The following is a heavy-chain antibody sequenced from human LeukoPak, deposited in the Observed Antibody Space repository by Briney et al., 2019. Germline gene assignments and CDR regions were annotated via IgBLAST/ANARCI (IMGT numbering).Heavy chain of an antibody. D-gene: IGHD3-10*01. J-gene: IGHJ4*02. CDR1: GYTFTGYY. CDR2: INPNSGGT. Sequence: ASVKVSCKAPGYTFTGYYMHWVRQAPGQGLEWMGWINPNSGGTNYAQKFQGRVTMTRDTSISTAYMELSRLRSDDTAVYYCARGYYYGSGSSIDYWGQGTLVTVSS. CDR3: ARGYYYGSGSSIDY. V-gene: IGHV1-2*02.